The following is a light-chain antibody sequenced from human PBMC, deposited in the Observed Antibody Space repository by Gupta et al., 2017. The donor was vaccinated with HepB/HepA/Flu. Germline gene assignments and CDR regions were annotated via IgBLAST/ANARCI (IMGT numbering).Light chain of an antibody. V-gene: IGLV2-14*03. J-gene: IGLJ2*01. CDR3: SSLKTGSTLVV. Sequence: QSALTQPASVSGSPGQSITISCTGSSSDVGGFNSVSWYQQYPGRAPKLLIYDVSNRPSGVAYRFSGSKSGNTASLTTSGLQAEDDADYYCSSLKTGSTLVVFGGGTKVTVL. CDR1: SSDVGGFNS. CDR2: DVS.